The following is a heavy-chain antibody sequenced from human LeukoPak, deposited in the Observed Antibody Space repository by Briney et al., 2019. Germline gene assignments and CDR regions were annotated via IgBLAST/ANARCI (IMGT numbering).Heavy chain of an antibody. CDR1: GFTFSSYG. V-gene: IGHV3-30*02. D-gene: IGHD3-22*01. J-gene: IGHJ5*02. CDR3: AKGLYYYDSSGFPA. CDR2: IQYDGSKN. Sequence: PGGTLRLSCAASGFTFSSYGMSWVRQAPGKELEWVAFIQYDGSKNYYADYVKGRFTISRDNSKNTLYMQMNSLRAEDTAVYYCAKGLYYYDSSGFPAWGQGTLVTVSS.